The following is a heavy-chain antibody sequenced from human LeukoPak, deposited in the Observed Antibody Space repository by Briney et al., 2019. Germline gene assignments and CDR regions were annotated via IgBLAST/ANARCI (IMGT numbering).Heavy chain of an antibody. CDR1: GFTFSSHA. J-gene: IGHJ4*02. V-gene: IGHV3-23*01. D-gene: IGHD3-10*01. CDR2: ISGGGGTT. CDR3: AKCAWFGDPPEGDY. Sequence: GGSLRLSCAASGFTFSSHAMSWVRQAPGGGLECVSAISGGGGTTYYAASVKGGFTISRDNSKNTLYLQMNSLRAEDTAVYYCAKCAWFGDPPEGDYWGQGTLVTVSS.